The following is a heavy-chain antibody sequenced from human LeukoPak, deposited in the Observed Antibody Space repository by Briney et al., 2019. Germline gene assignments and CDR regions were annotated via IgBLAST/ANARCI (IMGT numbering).Heavy chain of an antibody. Sequence: GASVKVSCKTSGYTFTNYDINWVRQATGQGLEWLGWMSPNNGNTGYAQKFQGGVTMTRDTSINTAYMELSSLRSEDTAVYYCASNPPRTGDFNSWGQGALVTVSS. J-gene: IGHJ4*02. CDR2: MSPNNGNT. CDR3: ASNPPRTGDFNS. V-gene: IGHV1-8*01. D-gene: IGHD7-27*01. CDR1: GYTFTNYD.